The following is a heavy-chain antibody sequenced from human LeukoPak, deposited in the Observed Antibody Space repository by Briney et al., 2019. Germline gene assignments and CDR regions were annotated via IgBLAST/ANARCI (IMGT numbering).Heavy chain of an antibody. V-gene: IGHV3-48*02. CDR1: GFTFSSYS. D-gene: IGHD3-10*01. J-gene: IGHJ6*02. CDR2: ISSSSSTI. CDR3: AREHSITMVRGVYYYYGMDV. Sequence: GGSLRLSCAASGFTFSSYSMNWVREAPGKGLEWVSYISSSSSTIYYADPVKGRYTISRDNAKNSLYLQMNRLRDEDTAVYYCAREHSITMVRGVYYYYGMDVWGQGTTVTVSS.